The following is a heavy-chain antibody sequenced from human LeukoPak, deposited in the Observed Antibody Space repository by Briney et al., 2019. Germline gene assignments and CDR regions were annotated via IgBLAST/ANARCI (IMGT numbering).Heavy chain of an antibody. V-gene: IGHV3-53*01. CDR3: TYYDFSAPSFDY. J-gene: IGHJ4*02. Sequence: GGSLRLSCAASGFTVSSNYMSWVRQAPGKGLEWVSVIYSGGNTYYADSVKGRFTISRDNSKNTLYLQVNSLRAEDTAVYYCTYYDFSAPSFDYWGQGTLVTVSS. CDR1: GFTVSSNY. CDR2: IYSGGNT. D-gene: IGHD3-3*01.